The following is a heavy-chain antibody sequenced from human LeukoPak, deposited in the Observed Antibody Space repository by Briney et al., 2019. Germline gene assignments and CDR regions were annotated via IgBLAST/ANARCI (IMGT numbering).Heavy chain of an antibody. J-gene: IGHJ4*02. Sequence: PSETLSLTCTVSGGSISGYYWSWIRQPPGKGLEWIGYIYYSGSTNYNPSLKSRVTISVDTSKNQFSLKLSSVTAADTAVYYCATSGTGSSGYPPGYWGQGTLVTVSS. V-gene: IGHV4-59*08. D-gene: IGHD3-22*01. CDR3: ATSGTGSSGYPPGY. CDR1: GGSISGYY. CDR2: IYYSGST.